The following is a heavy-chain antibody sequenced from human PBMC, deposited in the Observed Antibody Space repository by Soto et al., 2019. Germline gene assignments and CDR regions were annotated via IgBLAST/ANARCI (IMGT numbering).Heavy chain of an antibody. V-gene: IGHV3-23*01. CDR3: AKDRDDYRNYVFDY. D-gene: IGHD4-4*01. J-gene: IGHJ4*02. CDR2: SSGSGSGGST. Sequence: EVQLLECGGGLVQPGGSLRLSCAASGFTFTNYAMTWVRQAPGKGLEWVSISSGSGSGGSTNYADSVKGRFTISRDNSKNTLYLQMNSLRVEDTAVYYCAKDRDDYRNYVFDYWGQGTLVTVSS. CDR1: GFTFTNYA.